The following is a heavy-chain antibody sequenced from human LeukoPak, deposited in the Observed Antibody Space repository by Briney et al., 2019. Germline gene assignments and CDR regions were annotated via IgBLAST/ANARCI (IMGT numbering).Heavy chain of an antibody. CDR3: VQTTGWPGFDY. Sequence: SETLSLTCTTSGVPISRFYWSWVRQPPGKGLEWIGNIYSGVPTYFNPSLKSRVVISVDTSNNQFSLNLTSVTAADTAMYYCVQTTGWPGFDYWGQGSLVTVSS. D-gene: IGHD1-1*01. V-gene: IGHV4-4*09. CDR2: IYSGVPT. CDR1: GVPISRFY. J-gene: IGHJ4*02.